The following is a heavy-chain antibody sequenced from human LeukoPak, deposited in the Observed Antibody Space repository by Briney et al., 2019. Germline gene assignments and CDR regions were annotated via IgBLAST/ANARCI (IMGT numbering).Heavy chain of an antibody. Sequence: TETLSLTCTVSGGPIDRHYWSWIRQPPGKGLEWIGYVFYPGSTNYNPSLKSRVTMSLDTSRDQFSLRLTSVTAADTAIYYCASRPAGSTWYGVFDYWSQGTLVTVSS. J-gene: IGHJ4*02. CDR2: VFYPGST. D-gene: IGHD6-13*01. CDR1: GGPIDRHY. CDR3: ASRPAGSTWYGVFDY. V-gene: IGHV4-59*11.